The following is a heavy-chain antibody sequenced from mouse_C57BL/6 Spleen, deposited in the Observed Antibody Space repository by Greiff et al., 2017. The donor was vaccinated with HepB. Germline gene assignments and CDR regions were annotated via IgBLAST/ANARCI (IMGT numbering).Heavy chain of an antibody. V-gene: IGHV5-17*01. CDR3: ARGGYPPWFAY. CDR2: ISSGSSTI. J-gene: IGHJ3*01. Sequence: VQLKESGGGLVKPGGSLKLSCAASGFTFSDYGMHWVRQAPEKGLEWVAYISSGSSTIYYADTVKGRFTISRDNAKNTLFLQMTSLRSEDTAMYYCARGGYPPWFAYWGQGTLVTVSA. CDR1: GFTFSDYG. D-gene: IGHD2-2*01.